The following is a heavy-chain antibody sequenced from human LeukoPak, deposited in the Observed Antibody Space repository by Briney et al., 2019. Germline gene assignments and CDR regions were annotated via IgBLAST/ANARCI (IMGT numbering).Heavy chain of an antibody. J-gene: IGHJ4*02. D-gene: IGHD1-1*01. V-gene: IGHV4-59*11. CDR3: ARTPTGDRVIDY. CDR2: ISNSGTT. CDR1: GDSINSLDL. Sequence: PSGTLSLTCTVSGDSINSLDLWSWIRQSPGKGLEWIGHISNSGTTNYNPSLKNRVTISVDTSGNQFSLKLTSVTAADTAVYYCARTPTGDRVIDYWGQGTLVTVSS.